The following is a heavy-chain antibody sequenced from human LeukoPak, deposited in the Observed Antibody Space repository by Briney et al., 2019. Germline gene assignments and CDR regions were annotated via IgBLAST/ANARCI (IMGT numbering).Heavy chain of an antibody. CDR3: ARVGTVACIEIDP. Sequence: SETLSLTCTVSGGSISSYYWSWILQPPGKGLEWIGYIYYSGSTNYNPSLKSRVTISVDTSKNQFSLKLSSVTAADTAVYYCARVGTVACIEIDPWGQGTLVTVSS. CDR2: IYYSGST. D-gene: IGHD6-19*01. V-gene: IGHV4-59*01. CDR1: GGSISSYY. J-gene: IGHJ5*02.